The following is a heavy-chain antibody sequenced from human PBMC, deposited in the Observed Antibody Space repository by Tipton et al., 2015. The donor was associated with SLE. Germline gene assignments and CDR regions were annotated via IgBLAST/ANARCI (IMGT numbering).Heavy chain of an antibody. D-gene: IGHD3-3*01. Sequence: SLRLSCAASGFTFSSYGMHWVRQAPGKGLEWVAFVRFDGSDKYYADSVKGRFTISRDNSKNTVYLQMNSLRAEDTAVYYCAKDPAFTFFGVVPLGLYWGQGPLVPASA. V-gene: IGHV3-30*02. J-gene: IGHJ4*02. CDR3: AKDPAFTFFGVVPLGLY. CDR2: VRFDGSDK. CDR1: GFTFSSYG.